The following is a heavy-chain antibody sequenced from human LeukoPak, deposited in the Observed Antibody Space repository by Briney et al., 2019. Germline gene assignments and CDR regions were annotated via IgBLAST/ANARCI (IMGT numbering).Heavy chain of an antibody. Sequence: GGSLRLSCAASGFTFSSYWMHWVRQAPGQGLVWVSRINSDGRSTSYADSVKGRFTISRDTAKNTLYLQMNSLRAEDTAVYYCARDGRSGNFDKWGQGTLVSVSS. CDR2: INSDGRST. CDR1: GFTFSSYW. CDR3: ARDGRSGNFDK. V-gene: IGHV3-74*01. D-gene: IGHD1-26*01. J-gene: IGHJ4*02.